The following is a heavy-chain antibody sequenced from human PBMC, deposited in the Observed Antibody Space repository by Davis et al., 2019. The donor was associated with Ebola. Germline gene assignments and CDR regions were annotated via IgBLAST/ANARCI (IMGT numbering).Heavy chain of an antibody. CDR3: ARDPDSSSSTYYYYYYMDV. CDR2: INHSGST. CDR1: GGSFSGYY. J-gene: IGHJ6*03. V-gene: IGHV4-34*01. Sequence: SETLSLTCAVYGGSFSGYYWSWIRQPPGKGLEWIGEINHSGSTNYNPSLKSRVTISVDTSKNQFSLNLSSVTAADTAVYYCARDPDSSSSTYYYYYYMDVWGRGTTVTVSS. D-gene: IGHD3-22*01.